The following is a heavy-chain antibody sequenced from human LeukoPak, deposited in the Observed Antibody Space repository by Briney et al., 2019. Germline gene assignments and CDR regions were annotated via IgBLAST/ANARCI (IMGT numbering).Heavy chain of an antibody. CDR2: IYTSGST. Sequence: SETLSLTCTVSGGSISSYYWSWIRQPPGKGLEWIGYIYTSGSTNYNPSLKSRVTISVDTSKNQFSLKLSSVTAADTAVYYCARATVSYYYYGMDVWGQGTTVTVSS. CDR3: ARATVSYYYYGMDV. D-gene: IGHD4-17*01. J-gene: IGHJ6*02. CDR1: GGSISSYY. V-gene: IGHV4-4*09.